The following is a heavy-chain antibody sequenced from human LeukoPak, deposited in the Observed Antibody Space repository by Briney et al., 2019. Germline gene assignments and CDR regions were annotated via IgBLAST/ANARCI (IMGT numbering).Heavy chain of an antibody. CDR3: ARDIRKSGFYYGSGSPGSY. J-gene: IGHJ4*02. Sequence: GGSLRLSCAASGSTFSSYAMHWVRQAPGKGLEWVAVISYDGSNKYYADSVKGRFTISRDNSKNTLYLQMNSLRAEDTAVYYCARDIRKSGFYYGSGSPGSYWGQGTLVTVSS. CDR1: GSTFSSYA. V-gene: IGHV3-30-3*01. CDR2: ISYDGSNK. D-gene: IGHD3-10*01.